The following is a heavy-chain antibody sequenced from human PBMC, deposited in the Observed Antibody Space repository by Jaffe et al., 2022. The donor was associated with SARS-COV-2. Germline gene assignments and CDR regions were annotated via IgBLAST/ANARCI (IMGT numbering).Heavy chain of an antibody. Sequence: QVQLVQSGAEVKKPGASVKVSCKASGYTFTSYAMHWVRQAPGQRLEWMGWINAGNGNTKYSQKFQGRVTITRDTSASTAYMELSSLRSEDTAVYYCARGGSSSPGREYYYYGMDVWGQGTTVTVSS. D-gene: IGHD6-13*01. CDR1: GYTFTSYA. CDR2: INAGNGNT. V-gene: IGHV1-3*01. J-gene: IGHJ6*02. CDR3: ARGGSSSPGREYYYYGMDV.